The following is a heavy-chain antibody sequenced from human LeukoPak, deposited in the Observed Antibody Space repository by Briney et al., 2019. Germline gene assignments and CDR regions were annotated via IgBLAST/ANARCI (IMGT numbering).Heavy chain of an antibody. CDR2: ISAYNGNT. J-gene: IGHJ4*02. V-gene: IGHV1-18*01. CDR1: GYTFTSYG. Sequence: GAAVKVSCKASGYTFTSYGISWVRQAPGQGLEWMGWISAYNGNTNYAQKLQGRVTMTTDTSTSTAYMELRSLRSDDTAVYYCARDPIYCSGGSCYSGDYWGQGTLVTVSS. CDR3: ARDPIYCSGGSCYSGDY. D-gene: IGHD2-15*01.